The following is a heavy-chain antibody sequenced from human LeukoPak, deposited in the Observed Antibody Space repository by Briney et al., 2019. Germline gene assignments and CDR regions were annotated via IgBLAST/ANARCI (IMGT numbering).Heavy chain of an antibody. CDR3: ARHSDSSGEFDY. D-gene: IGHD3-22*01. Sequence: SETLSLTWTVSGGSISSYYWSWVRQPPGKGLGWIGYIYYSGSANYKHSLNSVVTISVDTTKNQYSLKLSPVSAADTDVYYCARHSDSSGEFDYWGQGTLVTVSS. CDR2: IYYSGSA. CDR1: GGSISSYY. V-gene: IGHV4-59*08. J-gene: IGHJ4*02.